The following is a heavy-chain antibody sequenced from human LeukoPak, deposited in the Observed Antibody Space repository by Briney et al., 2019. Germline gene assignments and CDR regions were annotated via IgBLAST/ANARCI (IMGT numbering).Heavy chain of an antibody. CDR2: MDQDGTEK. CDR1: GFTFSSYW. J-gene: IGHJ4*02. CDR3: AKDRQPDNGWDLDY. Sequence: PGGSLRLSCAASGFTFSSYWMSWVRQAPGKGLEWVANMDQDGTEKNYVDSVKGRFTISRDNTKSTLYLQMNSLRAEDTAVYYCAKDRQPDNGWDLDYWGQGTLVTVST. V-gene: IGHV3-7*05. D-gene: IGHD6-19*01.